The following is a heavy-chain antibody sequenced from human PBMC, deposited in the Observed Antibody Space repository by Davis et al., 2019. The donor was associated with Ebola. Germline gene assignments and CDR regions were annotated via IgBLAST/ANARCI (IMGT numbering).Heavy chain of an antibody. Sequence: PGGSLRLSCAASGFTFSSYSMNWVRQAPGKGLEWVSAIGPAGDTYYPGSVKGRFTISRENAKNSLYLQMNSLRTGDTAVYYCARAKVTTVTTANYYYYYGMDVWGQGTTVTVSS. D-gene: IGHD4-17*01. J-gene: IGHJ6*02. CDR1: GFTFSSYS. V-gene: IGHV3-13*01. CDR2: IGPAGDT. CDR3: ARAKVTTVTTANYYYYYGMDV.